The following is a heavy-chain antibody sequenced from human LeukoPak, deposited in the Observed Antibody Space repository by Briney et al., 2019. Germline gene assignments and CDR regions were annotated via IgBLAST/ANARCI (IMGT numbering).Heavy chain of an antibody. Sequence: ASVKVSCKASGYTFTSYDINWVRQATGQGLEWMGWTNPNSGNTGYAQKFQGRVTMTRNTSISTAYMELSSLRSEDTAVYYCARGYKGGVLWFGELWKNYYYYGMDVWGQGTTVTVSS. CDR3: ARGYKGGVLWFGELWKNYYYYGMDV. J-gene: IGHJ6*02. D-gene: IGHD3-10*01. CDR1: GYTFTSYD. CDR2: TNPNSGNT. V-gene: IGHV1-8*01.